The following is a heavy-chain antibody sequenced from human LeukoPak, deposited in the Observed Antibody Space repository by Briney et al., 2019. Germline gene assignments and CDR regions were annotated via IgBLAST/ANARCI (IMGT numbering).Heavy chain of an antibody. CDR3: ARDRGNRFLEWVFDY. CDR2: INSDGSST. D-gene: IGHD3-3*01. CDR1: GFTFSSYW. V-gene: IGHV3-74*01. Sequence: GGSLRLSCAASGFTFSSYWMHWVRQAPGKGLVWVSRINSDGSSTSYADSVKGRFTISIDNAKNTLYLQMNSLRAEDTAVYYCARDRGNRFLEWVFDYWGQGTLVTVSS. J-gene: IGHJ4*02.